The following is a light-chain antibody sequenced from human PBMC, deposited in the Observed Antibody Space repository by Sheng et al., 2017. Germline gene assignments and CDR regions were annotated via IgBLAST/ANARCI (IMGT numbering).Light chain of an antibody. CDR3: QQADSFPYT. CDR2: VAS. V-gene: IGKV1D-12*01. J-gene: IGKJ2*01. CDR1: QNIRRW. Sequence: DIQMTQFPSSVSASVGDRVTITCRASQNIRRWLAWYQQKPGKAPKLLIYVASTLQSGVPSRFSGSGSGTDFNLHIDSLQPEDFGTYFCQQADSFPYTFGQGTKLDIK.